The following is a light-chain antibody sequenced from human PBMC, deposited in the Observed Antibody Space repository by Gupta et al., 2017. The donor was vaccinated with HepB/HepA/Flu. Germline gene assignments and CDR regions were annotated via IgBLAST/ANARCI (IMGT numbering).Light chain of an antibody. CDR2: QDS. J-gene: IGLJ2*01. CDR3: QAWDSSTVVV. Sequence: SYELTQPPSVSVSPGQTASITCSGDKLGDKYACWYQQKPGQSPVLVIYQDSKRPSGIPERFSGSNSGNTATLTISGTQAMDEADCYCQAWDSSTVVVFGGGTKLTVL. CDR1: KLGDKY. V-gene: IGLV3-1*01.